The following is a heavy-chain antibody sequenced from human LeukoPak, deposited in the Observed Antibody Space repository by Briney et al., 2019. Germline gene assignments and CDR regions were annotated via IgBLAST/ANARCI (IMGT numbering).Heavy chain of an antibody. Sequence: ASVKVSCKASGYTFIPYDINWVRQATGQGGEWMGWMNPNRGNTGYAQNFQGRVTMTRNTSISTAYMEVSSLRSEDTAVYYCARSGAVAGSWCDPWGQRTLVTVS. CDR3: ARSGAVAGSWCDP. J-gene: IGHJ5*02. V-gene: IGHV1-8*01. CDR2: MNPNRGNT. D-gene: IGHD6-19*01. CDR1: GYTFIPYD.